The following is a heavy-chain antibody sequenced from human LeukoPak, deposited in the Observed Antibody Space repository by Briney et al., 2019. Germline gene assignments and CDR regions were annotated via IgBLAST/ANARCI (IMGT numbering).Heavy chain of an antibody. CDR1: GFTFSSYE. CDR2: ISSSGSTI. D-gene: IGHD4-23*01. V-gene: IGHV3-48*03. Sequence: GGSLRLSCAASGFTFSSYEMNWVRQAPGKGLEWVSYISSSGSTIYYADSVKGRFTISRDNAKNSLYLQMNSLRVDDTAVYYCARDRGYSMFDYWGQGTLVTVSS. J-gene: IGHJ4*02. CDR3: ARDRGYSMFDY.